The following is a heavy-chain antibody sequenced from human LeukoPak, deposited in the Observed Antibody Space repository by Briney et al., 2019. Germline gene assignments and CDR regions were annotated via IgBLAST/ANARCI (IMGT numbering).Heavy chain of an antibody. J-gene: IGHJ6*02. CDR1: GGSISSYY. Sequence: PSETLSLTCTVSGGSISSYYWSWIRQPPGKGLEWIGYIYYSGSTNYNPSLKSRVTISVDTSKNQFSLKLSSVTAADTAVYYCARGKGTSAACYYYYGMDVWGQWTTVTVSS. D-gene: IGHD2-2*01. V-gene: IGHV4-59*01. CDR2: IYYSGST. CDR3: ARGKGTSAACYYYYGMDV.